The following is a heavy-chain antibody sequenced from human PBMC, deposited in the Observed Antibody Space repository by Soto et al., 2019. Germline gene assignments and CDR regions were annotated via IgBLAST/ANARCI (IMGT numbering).Heavy chain of an antibody. CDR3: VQRRAAFDY. CDR1: GFSLTTSGVG. CDR2: IYWDDDE. J-gene: IGHJ4*02. Sequence: QITLKESGPTLVKPTQTLTLTCTFSGFSLTTSGVGVGWIRQPPGKALEWLALIYWDDDERYSPSLKSRLTITKDTSKNQVVLTRTNMDPVDTATYYCVQRRAAFDYWGQGTLVTVSS. V-gene: IGHV2-5*02.